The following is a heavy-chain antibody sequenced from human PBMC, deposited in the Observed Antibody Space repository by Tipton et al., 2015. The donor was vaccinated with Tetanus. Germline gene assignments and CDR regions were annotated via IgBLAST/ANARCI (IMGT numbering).Heavy chain of an antibody. V-gene: IGHV4-39*07. CDR1: GGPIRDSDYY. J-gene: IGHJ3*02. Sequence: LRLSCSVSGGPIRDSDYYWGWVRLPPGKGLEWIAGIYYSGNSYYNPTFQSRVTISVDTSRNQFSLRLSSVTAADTAVYYCARDHTRYSGSSVATFDIWGQETMVTVSS. CDR2: IYYSGNS. CDR3: ARDHTRYSGSSVATFDI. D-gene: IGHD6-6*01.